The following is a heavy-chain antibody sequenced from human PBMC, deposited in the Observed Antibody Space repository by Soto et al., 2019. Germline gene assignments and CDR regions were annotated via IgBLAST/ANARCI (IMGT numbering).Heavy chain of an antibody. CDR3: ARDNSQNYGSGLY. CDR1: GFTFSSYG. J-gene: IGHJ4*02. D-gene: IGHD3-10*01. CDR2: IWYDGSNK. Sequence: QVQLVESGGGVVQPGRSLRLSCAASGFTFSSYGMHWVRQAPGKGLEWVAVIWYDGSNKYYADSVTGRFTISRDNSKNTLYLQMNSLRAEDTAVYYCARDNSQNYGSGLYWGQGTLVTVSS. V-gene: IGHV3-33*01.